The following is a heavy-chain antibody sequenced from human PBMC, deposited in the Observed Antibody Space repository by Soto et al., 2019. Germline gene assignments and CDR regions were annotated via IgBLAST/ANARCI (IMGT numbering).Heavy chain of an antibody. CDR1: GYTFTSYD. CDR3: ARGLRDYYDSSGYFYYYYGMDV. J-gene: IGHJ6*02. V-gene: IGHV1-8*01. D-gene: IGHD3-22*01. Sequence: QVQLVQSGAEVKKPGASVKVSCKASGYTFTSYDINWVRQATGQGLEWMGWMNPNSGNTGYAQKFQGRVTMTRNTSISTAYMELSSLRSEDTAVYYCARGLRDYYDSSGYFYYYYGMDVWGHGTTVTVSS. CDR2: MNPNSGNT.